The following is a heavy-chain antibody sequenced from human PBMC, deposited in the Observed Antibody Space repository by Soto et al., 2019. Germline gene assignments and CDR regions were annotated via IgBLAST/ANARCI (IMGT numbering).Heavy chain of an antibody. V-gene: IGHV3-48*01. J-gene: IGHJ3*02. CDR2: ISSSSSTI. CDR1: GFTFSSYS. D-gene: IGHD6-13*01. CDR3: ARPRAGIEAAPDAFDI. Sequence: PGGSPRLSCAASGFTFSSYSMNWVRQAPGKGLEWVSYISSSSSTIYYADSVKGRFTISRDNAKNSLYLQMNSLRAEDTAVYYCARPRAGIEAAPDAFDIWGQGTMVTVSS.